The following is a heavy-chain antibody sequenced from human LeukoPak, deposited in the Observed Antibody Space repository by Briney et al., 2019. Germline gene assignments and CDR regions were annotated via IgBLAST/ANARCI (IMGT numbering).Heavy chain of an antibody. CDR1: GFTFSSYS. Sequence: GGSLRLSCAASGFTFSSYSMNWVRQAPGKGLEWVSYISPSSTYIHYADSVKGRFSISRDDAKNSLYLQMNSLRDEDTAVYYCAREGGFYRPLDYSGQGTLVTVSS. D-gene: IGHD3-3*01. V-gene: IGHV3-48*02. CDR3: AREGGFYRPLDY. J-gene: IGHJ4*02. CDR2: ISPSSTYI.